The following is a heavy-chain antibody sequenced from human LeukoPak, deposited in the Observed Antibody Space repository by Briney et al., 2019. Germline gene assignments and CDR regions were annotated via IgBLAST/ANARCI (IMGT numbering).Heavy chain of an antibody. Sequence: GGSLRLSCAASGFTFSSYGMPWVRQAPGKGLEWVAVISYDGSNKYYADSVKGRFTISRDNSKNTLYLQMNSLRAEDTAVYYCAKSPPHGSGSYLDYWGQGTLVTVSS. V-gene: IGHV3-30*18. D-gene: IGHD3-10*01. CDR1: GFTFSSYG. CDR2: ISYDGSNK. J-gene: IGHJ4*02. CDR3: AKSPPHGSGSYLDY.